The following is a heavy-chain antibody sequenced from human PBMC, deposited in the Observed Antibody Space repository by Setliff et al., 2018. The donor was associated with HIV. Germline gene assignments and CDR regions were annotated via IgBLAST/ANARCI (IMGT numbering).Heavy chain of an antibody. CDR2: ISYSGST. V-gene: IGHV4-39*01. J-gene: IGHJ4*02. CDR1: GDSISSSSYY. D-gene: IGHD3-22*01. Sequence: SETLSLTCTVSGDSISSSSYYWGWIRQPPGKGLEWIGSISYSGSTYYNPSLKSRVTISVDTSKNQFSLKLSSVTAADTADYYCATNSDTSGYPPPPFDYWGQGTLVTVSS. CDR3: ATNSDTSGYPPPPFDY.